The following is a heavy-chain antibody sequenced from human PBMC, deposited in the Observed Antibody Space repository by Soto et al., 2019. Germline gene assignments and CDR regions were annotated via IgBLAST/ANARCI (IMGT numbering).Heavy chain of an antibody. J-gene: IGHJ5*02. CDR1: GYTFTSYG. CDR3: ARDNIADTLSGFDP. D-gene: IGHD6-13*01. CDR2: ISAYNGNT. V-gene: IGHV1-18*01. Sequence: ASVKVSCKSSGYTFTSYGISWVRQAPGQGLECMGWISAYNGNTNYAQKLQGRVTMTTDTSTSTAYMELRSLRSDDTAVYYCARDNIADTLSGFDPWGQGTLVTVSS.